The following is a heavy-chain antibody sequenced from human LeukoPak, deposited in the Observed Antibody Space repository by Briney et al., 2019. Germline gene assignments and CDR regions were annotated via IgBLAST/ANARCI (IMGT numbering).Heavy chain of an antibody. CDR1: GYTFTGYY. CDR2: INPNSGGT. J-gene: IGHJ4*02. V-gene: IGHV1-2*02. CDR3: ARGHAETPSSFDY. D-gene: IGHD2-8*01. Sequence: GASVKVSCKASGYTFTGYYMHWVRQAPGQGLEWMGWINPNSGGTNYAQKFQGRVTMTRDTSIGTAYMELSRLRSDDTAVYYCARGHAETPSSFDYWGQGTLVTVSS.